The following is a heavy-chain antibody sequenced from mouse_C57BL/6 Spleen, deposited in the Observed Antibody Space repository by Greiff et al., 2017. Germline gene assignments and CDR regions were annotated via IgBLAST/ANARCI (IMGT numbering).Heavy chain of an antibody. V-gene: IGHV1-42*01. D-gene: IGHD2-10*01. Sequence: VQLQQSGPELVKPGASVKISCKASGYSFTGYYMNWVKQSPEKSLEWIGEINPSTGGTTYNQKFKAKATLTVDQSSGTAYMQLKSLTADDSAIYYCARSSCYGNSLRYFEVWSTGTTRTVSS. J-gene: IGHJ1*03. CDR2: INPSTGGT. CDR1: GYSFTGYY. CDR3: ARSSCYGNSLRYFEV.